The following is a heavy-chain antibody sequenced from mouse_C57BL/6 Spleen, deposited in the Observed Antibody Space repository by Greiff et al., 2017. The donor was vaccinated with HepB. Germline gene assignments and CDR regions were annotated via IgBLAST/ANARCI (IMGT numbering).Heavy chain of an antibody. CDR3: AREGNLGPMAMDY. V-gene: IGHV1-64*01. CDR1: GYTFTSYW. J-gene: IGHJ4*01. Sequence: QVQLQQSGAELVKPGASVKLSCKASGYTFTSYWMHWVKQRPGQGLEWIGMIHPNSGSTNYNEKFKSKATLTVDKSSSTAYMQLSSLTSEDSAVYYCAREGNLGPMAMDYWGQGTSVTVSS. CDR2: IHPNSGST. D-gene: IGHD6-5*01.